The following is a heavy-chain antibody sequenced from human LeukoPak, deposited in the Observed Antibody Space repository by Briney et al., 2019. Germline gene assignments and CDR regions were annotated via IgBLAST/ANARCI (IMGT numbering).Heavy chain of an antibody. CDR3: ARDREDDSSGYYYDY. CDR1: GFTFSSYA. J-gene: IGHJ4*02. V-gene: IGHV3-30-3*01. CDR2: ISYDGSNK. D-gene: IGHD3-22*01. Sequence: GGSLRLSCAASGFTFSSYAMHWVRQAPGKGLEGVAVISYDGSNKYYADSVKGRFTISRDNSKNTLYLQMNSLRAEDTAVYYGARDREDDSSGYYYDYWGQGTLVTVSS.